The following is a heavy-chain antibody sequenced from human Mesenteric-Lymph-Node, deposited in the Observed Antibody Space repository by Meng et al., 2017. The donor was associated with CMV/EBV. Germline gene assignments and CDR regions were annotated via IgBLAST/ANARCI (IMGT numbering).Heavy chain of an antibody. D-gene: IGHD3-3*01. J-gene: IGHJ4*02. CDR3: ARENNFGVPIPLFDY. Sequence: SETLSLTCTVSGGSISSYYWGWVRQPPGKGLEWIGSVHYTGKTYFSPSLQSRVTISVDTSKNQFSLNLNSVTAADTAVYYCARENNFGVPIPLFDYWGQGELVTVSS. V-gene: IGHV4-39*07. CDR2: VHYTGKT. CDR1: GGSISSYY.